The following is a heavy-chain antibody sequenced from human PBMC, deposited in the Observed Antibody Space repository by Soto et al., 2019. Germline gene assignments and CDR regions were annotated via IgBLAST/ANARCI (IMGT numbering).Heavy chain of an antibody. CDR1: GYTFTSYG. Sequence: QVQLVQSGAEVKKPGASVKASCKTSGYTFTSYGISWVRQAPGQGLEWMGWISAYNGNTNYAQKLQGRVTMTTDTSTSTAYMELRSLRSDDTAVYYCATSNCSGGSCYSYYFDYWGQGTLVTVSS. D-gene: IGHD2-15*01. CDR3: ATSNCSGGSCYSYYFDY. V-gene: IGHV1-18*01. J-gene: IGHJ4*02. CDR2: ISAYNGNT.